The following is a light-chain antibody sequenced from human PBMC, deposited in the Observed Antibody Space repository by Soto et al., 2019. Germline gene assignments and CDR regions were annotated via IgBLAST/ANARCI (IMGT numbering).Light chain of an antibody. J-gene: IGLJ1*01. CDR1: SSDVCGYNY. V-gene: IGLV2-14*01. Sequence: QSVLTQPASVSGSPGQSITISCTGTSSDVCGYNYVSWYQQHPGKAPKLMIYDVSNRPSGVSNRFSGSKSGNTASLTISGLQAEDEADYYCSSYTSSSTSYYVFGTRTKVTVL. CDR2: DVS. CDR3: SSYTSSSTSYYV.